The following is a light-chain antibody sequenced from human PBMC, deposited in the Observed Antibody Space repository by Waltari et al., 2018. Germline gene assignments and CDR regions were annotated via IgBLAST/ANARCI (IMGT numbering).Light chain of an antibody. CDR2: DVS. V-gene: IGLV2-11*01. CDR3: CSYAGSYTLI. CDR1: SRAVGGYNH. J-gene: IGLJ2*01. Sequence: QSALTQPRSVSGSPGQSVTISCTGTSRAVGGYNHVSWYQQHPGKVPKLLIFDVSTRPSGVPNRFSGSKSGNTASLTISGLLAEDEADYYCCSYAGSYTLIFGGGTKMTVL.